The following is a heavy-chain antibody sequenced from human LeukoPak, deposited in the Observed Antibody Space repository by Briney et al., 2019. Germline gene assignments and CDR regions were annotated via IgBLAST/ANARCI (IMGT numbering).Heavy chain of an antibody. CDR2: IYSGGST. D-gene: IGHD2-2*01. Sequence: GGSLRLSCAASGFTVSSNYMSWVRQAPGKGLEWVSVIYSGGSTYYADSVKGRFTISRDNSKNTLYLQMNSLRAEDTAVYYCARDCSSTSRGAFDIWGQGTMVPVSS. J-gene: IGHJ3*02. CDR3: ARDCSSTSRGAFDI. V-gene: IGHV3-53*01. CDR1: GFTVSSNY.